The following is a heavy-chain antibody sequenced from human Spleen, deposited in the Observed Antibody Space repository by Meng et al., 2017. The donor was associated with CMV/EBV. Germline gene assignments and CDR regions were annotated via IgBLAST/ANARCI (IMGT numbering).Heavy chain of an antibody. CDR1: GFTFSSYN. CDR3: AKDNWNYRSYFDY. Sequence: GVLKISCAASGFTFSSYNMNWVRQAPGKGLEWVSSISGGTTHVYYADSVRGRFTISRDNSKNTLYLQMNSLRAEDTAVYYCAKDNWNYRSYFDYWGQGTLVTVSS. V-gene: IGHV3-21*01. D-gene: IGHD1-7*01. CDR2: ISGGTTHV. J-gene: IGHJ4*02.